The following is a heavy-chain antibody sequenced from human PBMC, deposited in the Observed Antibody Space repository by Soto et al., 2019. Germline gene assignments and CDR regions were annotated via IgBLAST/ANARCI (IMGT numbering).Heavy chain of an antibody. CDR2: ISSSGSTI. V-gene: IGHV3-11*01. Sequence: PGGSLRLSCAASGFTFSDYYMSWIRQAPGKGLEWVSYISSSGSTIYYADSVKGRFTISRDNAKNSLYLQMNSLRAEDTAVYYCARAGRWQWLPPAGIDYWGQGTLVTVSS. D-gene: IGHD6-19*01. CDR3: ARAGRWQWLPPAGIDY. CDR1: GFTFSDYY. J-gene: IGHJ4*02.